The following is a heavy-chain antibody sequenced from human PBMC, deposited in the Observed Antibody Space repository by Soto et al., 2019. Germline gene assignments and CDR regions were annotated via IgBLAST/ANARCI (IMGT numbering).Heavy chain of an antibody. J-gene: IGHJ6*02. V-gene: IGHV3-33*01. CDR2: IWYDGANA. CDR1: GFTFSSYG. Sequence: QVQLVESGGGVVQPGRSLRLSCVASGFTFSSYGMHWVRQAPGKGLEWVALIWYDGANADYVDSMKGRFTMSRDNSKNTLYLQMDSLRAEDTAVYYCARGSGNRGSARYYGMDVWGPGTTVTVSS. CDR3: ARGSGNRGSARYYGMDV. D-gene: IGHD3-10*01.